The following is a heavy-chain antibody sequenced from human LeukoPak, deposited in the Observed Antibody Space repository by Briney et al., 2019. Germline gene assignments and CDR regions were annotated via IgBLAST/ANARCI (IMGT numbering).Heavy chain of an antibody. CDR2: INPNSGGT. D-gene: IGHD1-26*01. J-gene: IGHJ4*02. CDR1: GYTFTGYY. CDR3: AAASRILGATYFDY. V-gene: IGHV1-2*02. Sequence: ASVKVSCKASGYTFTGYYMHWVRQAPGQGLEWMGWINPNSGGTNYAQKFQGRVTMTRDTSISTAYMELSRLRSDDTAVYYCAAASRILGATYFDYWGQGTLVTVSS.